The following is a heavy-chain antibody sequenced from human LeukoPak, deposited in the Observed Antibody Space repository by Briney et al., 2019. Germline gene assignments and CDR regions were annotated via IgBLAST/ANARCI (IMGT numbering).Heavy chain of an antibody. D-gene: IGHD6-19*01. J-gene: IGHJ5*02. CDR2: IIPIFGTA. CDR3: ATVGSGWTNWFDP. CDR1: GGTFSSYA. V-gene: IGHV1-69*13. Sequence: GASVKVSCKASGGTFSSYAISWVRQAPGQGLEWMGGIIPIFGTANYAQKFQGRVTITADESTSTAYMELSSLRSEDTAVYYCATVGSGWTNWFDPWGQGTLVTVSS.